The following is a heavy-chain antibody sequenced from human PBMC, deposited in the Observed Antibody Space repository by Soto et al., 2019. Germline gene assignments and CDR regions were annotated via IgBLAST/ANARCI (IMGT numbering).Heavy chain of an antibody. CDR1: GGSISSYY. CDR2: IYYSGGT. J-gene: IGHJ4*02. V-gene: IGHV4-59*01. Sequence: QVQLQESGPGLVKPSETLSLTCSVSGGSISSYYWGWIRQPPGKGLEWIGHIYYSGGTSYNPSLKSRITISVDTSQTQFSLKLSSVTAADMAVYYCARDSAAGTGDSDHWGQGILVTVSS. CDR3: ARDSAAGTGDSDH. D-gene: IGHD6-13*01.